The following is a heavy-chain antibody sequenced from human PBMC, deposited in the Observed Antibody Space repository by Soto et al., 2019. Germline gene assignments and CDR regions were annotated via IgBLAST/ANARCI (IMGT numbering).Heavy chain of an antibody. D-gene: IGHD3-22*01. CDR3: ARGDYYDTSGPFSDAFDI. CDR1: GFTFSSYA. J-gene: IGHJ3*02. V-gene: IGHV3-7*04. Sequence: PGESLKISCAASGFTFSSYAMSWVRQAPGKGLEWVANIKPDGSEKWYVDSVRGRFTISRDNAKNSLYLQMNSLRAEDTAVYYCARGDYYDTSGPFSDAFDIWGQGTMVTVSS. CDR2: IKPDGSEK.